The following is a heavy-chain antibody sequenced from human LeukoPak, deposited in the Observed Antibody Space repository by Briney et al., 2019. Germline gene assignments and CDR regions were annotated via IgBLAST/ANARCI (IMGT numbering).Heavy chain of an antibody. CDR1: GFTFSSYS. Sequence: GGPLRLSCAASGFTFSSYSMNWVRQAPGKGLEWVSSISSSSSYIYYADSVKGRFTISRDNAKNSLYLQMNSLRAEDTAVYYCARRHDYSNYPDYWGQGTLVTVSS. J-gene: IGHJ4*02. CDR2: ISSSSSYI. V-gene: IGHV3-21*01. CDR3: ARRHDYSNYPDY. D-gene: IGHD4-11*01.